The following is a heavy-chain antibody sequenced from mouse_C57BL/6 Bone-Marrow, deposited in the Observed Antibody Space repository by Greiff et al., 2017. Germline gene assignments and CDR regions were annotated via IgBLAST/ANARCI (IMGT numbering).Heavy chain of an antibody. Sequence: QVQLQQSGPGLVAPSPSLSITCTVSGFSLTSYGVDWVRQPPGQGLEWLGVIWGGGSTNNYSALMSRLSISKENSKSQVFVKMNSLQTDDTAMDYCATVWLRRRDYAMDYWGQGTSVTVSS. J-gene: IGHJ4*01. D-gene: IGHD2-2*01. V-gene: IGHV2-9*01. CDR3: ATVWLRRRDYAMDY. CDR1: GFSLTSYG. CDR2: IWGGGST.